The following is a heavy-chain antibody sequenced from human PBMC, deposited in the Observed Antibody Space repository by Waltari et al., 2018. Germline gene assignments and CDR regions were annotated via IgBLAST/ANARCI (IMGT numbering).Heavy chain of an antibody. CDR2: IIPIFGTA. V-gene: IGHV1-69*01. CDR1: GGTFSGYA. D-gene: IGHD6-6*01. J-gene: IGHJ3*02. CDR3: ARGKPSIAARNDAFDI. Sequence: QVKLVKSGAEVKKPGSSGKVSCKDSGGTFSGYAISWVRQAPGQGLEWMGGIIPIFGTANYAQKFQGRVTITADESTSTAYMELSSLRSEDTAVYYCARGKPSIAARNDAFDIWGQGTMVTVSS.